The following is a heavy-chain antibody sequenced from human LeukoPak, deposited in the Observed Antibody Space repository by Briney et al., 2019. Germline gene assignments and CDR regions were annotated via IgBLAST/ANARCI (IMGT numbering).Heavy chain of an antibody. CDR2: LYSGGAT. Sequence: GGSLRLSCAAPGFTVKDNFMSWVRQAPGKGLEWVSVLYSGGATYYADSVKGRFTISRDNSKYTLFLQMNSLGAEDTAIYYCARGLARSDVGRWSWGQGTLVTVSS. CDR3: ARGLARSDVGRWS. J-gene: IGHJ5*02. V-gene: IGHV3-53*01. D-gene: IGHD2-15*01. CDR1: GFTVKDNF.